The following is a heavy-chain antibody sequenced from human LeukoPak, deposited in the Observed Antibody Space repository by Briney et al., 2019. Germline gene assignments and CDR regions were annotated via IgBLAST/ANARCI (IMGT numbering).Heavy chain of an antibody. V-gene: IGHV3-74*01. CDR3: ARILSKDYFDS. Sequence: GGSLRLSCAASGFTFSTYAMSWVRQAPGKGLVWVSRINSDGSSTKYADSVKGRFTISRDNAKNTLYLQMNSLRVEDTAVYYCARILSKDYFDSWGQGALVTVSS. CDR1: GFTFSTYA. CDR2: INSDGSST. D-gene: IGHD2-15*01. J-gene: IGHJ4*02.